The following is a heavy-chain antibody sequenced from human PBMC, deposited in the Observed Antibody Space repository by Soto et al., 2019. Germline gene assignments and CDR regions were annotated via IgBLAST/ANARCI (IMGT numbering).Heavy chain of an antibody. CDR3: ARAPRGATTNWFDP. D-gene: IGHD1-1*01. CDR2: IYYTGTT. J-gene: IGHJ5*02. Sequence: SETLSLTCTVSGGSISSGDCYWSWIRQPPGKGLEWIGYIYYTGTTFYNPSLKSRVTISIDTSKSQFSLNLSSVTAADTAVYYCARAPRGATTNWFDPWGQGTLVTVSS. CDR1: GGSISSGDCY. V-gene: IGHV4-30-4*01.